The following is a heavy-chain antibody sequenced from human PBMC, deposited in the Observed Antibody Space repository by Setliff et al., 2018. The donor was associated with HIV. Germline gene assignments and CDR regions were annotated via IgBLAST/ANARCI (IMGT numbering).Heavy chain of an antibody. V-gene: IGHV3-73*01. CDR3: LLPCTSGWHNWADP. CDR1: GFTFSGAE. CDR2: IRSKADKYAT. J-gene: IGHJ5*02. Sequence: GGSLRLSCAASGFTFSGAEIHWVRQAAGKGLEWVGRIRSKADKYATDYGASAKGRFIISRDDSKKTAYLQMNTLRAEDTAMYYCLLPCTSGWHNWADPWGQGTLVTVSS. D-gene: IGHD6-19*01.